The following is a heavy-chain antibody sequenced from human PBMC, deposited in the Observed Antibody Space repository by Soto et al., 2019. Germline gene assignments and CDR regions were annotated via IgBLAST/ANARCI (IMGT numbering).Heavy chain of an antibody. CDR2: MSFDETKK. D-gene: IGHD3-22*01. CDR1: GFTFSNYA. J-gene: IGHJ6*02. CDR3: ARSHAPYYYDTTGFFFGLDV. V-gene: IGHV3-30-3*01. Sequence: QARLVESGGGVVQPGRSLRLSCAASGFTFSNYAMHWVRQAPGKGLEWVAVMSFDETKKYHAASVEGRFTISRDNSQNTLDLQMNSLRAEDTALYYCARSHAPYYYDTTGFFFGLDVWGQGTTVVVSS.